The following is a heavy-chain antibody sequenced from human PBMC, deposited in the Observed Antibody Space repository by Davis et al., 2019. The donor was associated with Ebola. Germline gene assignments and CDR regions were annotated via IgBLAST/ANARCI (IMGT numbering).Heavy chain of an antibody. J-gene: IGHJ2*01. CDR2: ISGSGGST. D-gene: IGHD4-11*01. V-gene: IGHV3-23*01. Sequence: PGGSLRLSCAASGFTFSSNWMSCVRQAPGKGLEWVSAISGSGGSTYYADSVKGRFTISRDNSKNTLYLQMNSLRAEDTAVYYCAKGADSNPRGWYFDLWGRGTLVTVSS. CDR1: GFTFSSNW. CDR3: AKGADSNPRGWYFDL.